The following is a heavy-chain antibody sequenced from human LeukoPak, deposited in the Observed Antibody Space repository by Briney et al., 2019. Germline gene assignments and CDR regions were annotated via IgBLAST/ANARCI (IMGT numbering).Heavy chain of an antibody. CDR3: VKGPERWPQLDAFHI. D-gene: IGHD5-24*01. J-gene: IGHJ3*02. Sequence: DSVTGRLTISRDNFKNTLYLQMNSLRPEDTAFYFCVKGPERWPQLDAFHIWGQGTMVTVSS. V-gene: IGHV3-30*02.